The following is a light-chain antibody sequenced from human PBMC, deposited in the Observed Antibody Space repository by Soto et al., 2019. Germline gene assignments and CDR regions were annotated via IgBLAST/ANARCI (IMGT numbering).Light chain of an antibody. V-gene: IGLV2-8*01. Sequence: QSGLTQPPSASGSPGQSGTISCTGTSSDVGGYDYVSWYQQHPGKAPKLMIFEISKRASGVPDRFSGSKSGNPASLTVSGLQAEDEADYYCNSYAGSKIDVVFGGGTQLTVL. CDR3: NSYAGSKIDVV. J-gene: IGLJ2*01. CDR1: SSDVGGYDY. CDR2: EIS.